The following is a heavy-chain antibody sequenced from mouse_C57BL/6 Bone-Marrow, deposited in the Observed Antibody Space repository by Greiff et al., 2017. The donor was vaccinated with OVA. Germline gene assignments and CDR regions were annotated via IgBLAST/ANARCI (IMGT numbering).Heavy chain of an antibody. J-gene: IGHJ1*03. CDR2: IYPRSGNT. CDR1: GYTFTSYG. V-gene: IGHV1-81*01. Sequence: VQLQQSGAELARPGASVKLSCKASGYTFTSYGISWVKQRTGQGLEWIGEIYPRSGNTYYNEKFKGKATLTADKSSSTAYMELRSLTSEDSAVYFCARSYDYHWYFDVWGTGTTVTVSS. D-gene: IGHD2-4*01. CDR3: ARSYDYHWYFDV.